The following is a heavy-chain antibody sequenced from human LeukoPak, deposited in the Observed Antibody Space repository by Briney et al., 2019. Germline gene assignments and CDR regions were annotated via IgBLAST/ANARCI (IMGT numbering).Heavy chain of an antibody. CDR2: VYTSGST. CDR3: ARERLLWFRESPFDP. CDR1: GGSISSYY. Sequence: SETLSLTCTVSGGSISSYYWSWIRQPAGKGLEWIGRVYTSGSTNYNPSLKSRVTMSVDTSKNQFSLKLSSVTAADTAVYYCARERLLWFRESPFDPWGQGTLVTVSS. D-gene: IGHD3-10*01. V-gene: IGHV4-4*07. J-gene: IGHJ5*02.